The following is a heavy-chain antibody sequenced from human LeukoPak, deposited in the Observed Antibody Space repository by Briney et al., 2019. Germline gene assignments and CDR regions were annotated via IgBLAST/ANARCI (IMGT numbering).Heavy chain of an antibody. CDR2: INHSGST. D-gene: IGHD3-10*01. J-gene: IGHJ3*02. CDR1: GGSFSGYY. Sequence: SETLSLTCAVYGGSFSGYYWSWIRQPPGKGLEWIGEINHSGSTNYNPSLKSRVTISVDTSKNQFSLKLSSVTAADTAVYYCARRRIKTMVRGVIGWSFDIWGQGTMVTVSS. V-gene: IGHV4-34*01. CDR3: ARRRIKTMVRGVIGWSFDI.